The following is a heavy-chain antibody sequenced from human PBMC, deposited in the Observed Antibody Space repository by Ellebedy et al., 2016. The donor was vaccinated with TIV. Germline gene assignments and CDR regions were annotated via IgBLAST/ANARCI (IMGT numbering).Heavy chain of an antibody. D-gene: IGHD2-21*01. CDR2: IRSKTYGGTT. V-gene: IGHV3-49*03. CDR3: SRGGDYPYPYYFDY. J-gene: IGHJ4*02. Sequence: GGSLRLSCTASGFTVGKFAMSWFRQAPGKGLEWVGFIRSKTYGGTTEYAASVKGRFTISRDDSNSIAYLEINSLKTEDTAVYYCSRGGDYPYPYYFDYWGQGTLVTVSS. CDR1: GFTVGKFA.